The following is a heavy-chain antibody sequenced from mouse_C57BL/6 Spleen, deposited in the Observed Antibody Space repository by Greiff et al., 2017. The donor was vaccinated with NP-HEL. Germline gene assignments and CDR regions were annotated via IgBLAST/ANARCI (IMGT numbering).Heavy chain of an antibody. Sequence: VQLKQSGAELARPGASVKMSCKASGYTFTSYTMHWVKQRPGQGLEWIGYINPSSAYTKYNQKFKDKATLTADKSSTTAYMQLSSLTSEDSAVYYCARLDYYGSSYGYFDVWGTGTTVTVSS. CDR3: ARLDYYGSSYGYFDV. D-gene: IGHD1-1*01. V-gene: IGHV1-4*01. CDR1: GYTFTSYT. J-gene: IGHJ1*03. CDR2: INPSSAYT.